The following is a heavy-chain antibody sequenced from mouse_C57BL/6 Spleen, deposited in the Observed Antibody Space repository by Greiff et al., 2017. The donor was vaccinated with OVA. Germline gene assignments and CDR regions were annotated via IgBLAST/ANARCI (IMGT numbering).Heavy chain of an antibody. D-gene: IGHD1-1*01. CDR3: ARWYYGSSPYFDY. J-gene: IGHJ2*01. V-gene: IGHV1-80*01. CDR1: GYAFSSYW. CDR2: IYPGDGDT. Sequence: QVQLQQSGAELVKPGASVKVSCKASGYAFSSYWMTWVKQRPGKGLEWIGQIYPGDGDTNSNGKFKGKATLTADKSSSTAYMQLSSLTSEDSAVYFCARWYYGSSPYFDYWGQGTTLTVSS.